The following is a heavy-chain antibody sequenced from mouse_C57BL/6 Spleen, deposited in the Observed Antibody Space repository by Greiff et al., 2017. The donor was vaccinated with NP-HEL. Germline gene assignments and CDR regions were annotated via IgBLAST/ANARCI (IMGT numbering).Heavy chain of an antibody. J-gene: IGHJ1*03. Sequence: DVKLVESGAELVRPGASVKLSCTASGFNIKDDYMPWVKQRPEQGLEWIGWIDPENGDTEYASKFQGKATLTADTSSNQAYLPLSSLTSEDTAVYYCTTLTTGGYFDVWGTGTTVTVSS. V-gene: IGHV14-4*01. D-gene: IGHD2-12*01. CDR3: TTLTTGGYFDV. CDR1: GFNIKDDY. CDR2: IDPENGDT.